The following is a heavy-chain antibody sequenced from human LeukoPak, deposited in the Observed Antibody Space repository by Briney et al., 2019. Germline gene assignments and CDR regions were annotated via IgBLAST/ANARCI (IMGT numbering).Heavy chain of an antibody. D-gene: IGHD2-2*01. CDR2: IYTSGST. CDR3: VGQYQLLWRIDP. J-gene: IGHJ5*02. V-gene: IGHV4-4*07. CDR1: GGSISSYY. Sequence: SETLSLTCTVSGGSISSYYWNWIRQPAGKGLEWIGRIYTSGSTNYNPSHKSRVTMSVDTSKNQFSLKLSSVTAADTAVYYCVGQYQLLWRIDPWGQGTLVTVSS.